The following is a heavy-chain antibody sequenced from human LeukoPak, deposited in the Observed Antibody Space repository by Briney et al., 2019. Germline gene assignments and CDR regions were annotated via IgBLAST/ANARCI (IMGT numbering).Heavy chain of an antibody. V-gene: IGHV4-31*03. J-gene: IGHJ3*02. CDR1: GGSISSDDYY. D-gene: IGHD4/OR15-4a*01. CDR2: IYYSGST. CDR3: AGLTSSRRAFDI. Sequence: SETLSLTCTVSGGSISSDDYYWVWIRQHPGKGLEWIGYIYYSGSTYYNPSLKSRVTISVDTSKNQFSLKLSSVTAADTAVYYCAGLTSSRRAFDIWGQGTMVTVSS.